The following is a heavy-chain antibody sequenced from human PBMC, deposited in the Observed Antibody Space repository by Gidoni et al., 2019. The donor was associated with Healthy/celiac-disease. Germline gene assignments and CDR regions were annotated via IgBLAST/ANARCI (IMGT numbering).Heavy chain of an antibody. CDR2: ISSSSSYI. Sequence: EVQLVESGGGLVKPGGSLRLSCAASGFTFSSYSMNWVRQAPGKGLEWVSSISSSSSYIYYADSVKGRFTISRDNAKNALYLQMNSLRAEDTAVYYCARDASSRPDYGDFYFDYWGQGTLVTVSS. CDR1: GFTFSSYS. CDR3: ARDASSRPDYGDFYFDY. V-gene: IGHV3-21*01. D-gene: IGHD4-17*01. J-gene: IGHJ4*02.